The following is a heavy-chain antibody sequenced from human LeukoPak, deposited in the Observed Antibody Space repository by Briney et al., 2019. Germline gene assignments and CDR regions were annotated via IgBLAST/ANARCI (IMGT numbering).Heavy chain of an antibody. D-gene: IGHD1-7*01. CDR1: GYTFTGYY. J-gene: IGHJ3*02. CDR3: ARDLVGTRDDAFDI. CDR2: INPNSGGT. V-gene: IGHV1-2*02. Sequence: ASVKVSCKASGYTFTGYYMHWVRQAPGQGVEWMGWINPNSGGTNYAQKFQGRVTMTRDTSISTAYMELSRLRSDDTAVYYCARDLVGTRDDAFDIWGQGTMVTVSS.